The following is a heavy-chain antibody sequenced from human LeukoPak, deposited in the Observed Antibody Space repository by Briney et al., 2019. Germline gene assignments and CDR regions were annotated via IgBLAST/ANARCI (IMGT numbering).Heavy chain of an antibody. CDR3: TRRVGRWFGARAYYYNYMDV. CDR1: GGSISSYY. CDR2: ICSSGST. J-gene: IGHJ6*03. V-gene: IGHV4-59*12. Sequence: PAETLSLTCTVSGGSISSYYWSWVRQPPGKGLEWIGYICSSGSTNYNPSLKSRVTMSVDTSKNQFSLRLSSVTAADTAVYYCTRRVGRWFGARAYYYNYMDVWGKGTTVTISS. D-gene: IGHD3-10*01.